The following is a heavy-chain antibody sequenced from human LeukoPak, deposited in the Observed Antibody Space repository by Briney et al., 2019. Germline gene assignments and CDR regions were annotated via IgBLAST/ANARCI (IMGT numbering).Heavy chain of an antibody. CDR3: AMAISFNWFDP. Sequence: GASVKVSCKASGYTFTSYGISWVRQAPGQGLEWMGWISAYNGNTNYAQKLQGRVTMTTDTSTSTAYMELRSLRSDDTAMYYCAMAISFNWFDPWGQGTLVTVSS. J-gene: IGHJ5*02. D-gene: IGHD2-21*01. V-gene: IGHV1-18*01. CDR2: ISAYNGNT. CDR1: GYTFTSYG.